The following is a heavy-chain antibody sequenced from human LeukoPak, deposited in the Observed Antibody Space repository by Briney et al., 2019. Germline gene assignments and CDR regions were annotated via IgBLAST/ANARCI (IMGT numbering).Heavy chain of an antibody. CDR3: ARGVDYYGV. CDR1: GGSISSSSYY. CDR2: INHSGGT. V-gene: IGHV4-39*07. Sequence: SETLSLTCTVSGGSISSSSYYWGWIRQPPVKGLEWIGEINHSGGTNYNPSLKSRVTISVDTSKKQFSLKLSSVTAADTAVYYCARGVDYYGVWGQGTLVTVSS. J-gene: IGHJ4*02. D-gene: IGHD3-10*01.